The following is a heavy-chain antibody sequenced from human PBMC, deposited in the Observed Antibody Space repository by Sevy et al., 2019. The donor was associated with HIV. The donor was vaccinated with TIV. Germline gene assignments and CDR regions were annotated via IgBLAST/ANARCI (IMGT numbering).Heavy chain of an antibody. CDR1: GFTFSSYS. V-gene: IGHV3-21*01. J-gene: IGHJ4*02. D-gene: IGHD6-19*01. Sequence: GESLKISCAASGFTFSSYSMNWVRQAPGKGLEWVSSISSSSSYIYYAVSVKGRFTISRDNAKNSLYLQMNSLRAEDTAVYYCAREIRGAVAGRHFDYWGQGTLVTVSS. CDR2: ISSSSSYI. CDR3: AREIRGAVAGRHFDY.